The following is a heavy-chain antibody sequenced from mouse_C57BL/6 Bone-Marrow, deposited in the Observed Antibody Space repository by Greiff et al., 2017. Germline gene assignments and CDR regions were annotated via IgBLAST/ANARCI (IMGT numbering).Heavy chain of an antibody. CDR1: GYTFTSYW. CDR2: IYPGSGST. J-gene: IGHJ4*01. D-gene: IGHD1-1*01. CDR3: AREFTTLVPYYYAMDY. V-gene: IGHV1-55*01. Sequence: QVQLQQPGAELVKPGASVKMSCKASGYTFTSYWITWVKQRPGQGLEWIGDIYPGSGSTNYNEKFKSKATLTVDTSSSTAYMQLSSLTSEDSAVYYCAREFTTLVPYYYAMDYWGQGTSVTVSS.